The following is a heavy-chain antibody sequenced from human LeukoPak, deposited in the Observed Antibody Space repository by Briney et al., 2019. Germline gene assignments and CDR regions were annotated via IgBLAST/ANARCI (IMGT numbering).Heavy chain of an antibody. V-gene: IGHV5-51*01. CDR3: ARGAYGSGSYYNYHGMDV. Sequence: GESLKISCKGSGYNFGTRWVAWVRQMPGKGLEWMGIIYPDDSDARYSPSFQGQVTISGDKSINTAYLQWSSLKASDTAIYFCARGAYGSGSYYNYHGMDVWGQGTTVTVSS. D-gene: IGHD3-10*01. CDR2: IYPDDSDA. CDR1: GYNFGTRW. J-gene: IGHJ6*02.